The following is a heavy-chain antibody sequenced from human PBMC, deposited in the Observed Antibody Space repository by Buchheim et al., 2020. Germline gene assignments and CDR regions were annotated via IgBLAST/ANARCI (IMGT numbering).Heavy chain of an antibody. V-gene: IGHV3-23*01. CDR1: GFTFSSYA. CDR2: ISGSGGST. J-gene: IGHJ4*02. CDR3: AKDLIASIAAAGTFDY. D-gene: IGHD6-13*01. Sequence: EVQLLESGGGLVQPGGSLRLSCAASGFTFSSYAMSWVRQAPGKGLEWVSAISGSGGSTYYADSVTGRFTISRDNSKTTLYLQMNSLRAEDTAVYYCAKDLIASIAAAGTFDYWGQGTL.